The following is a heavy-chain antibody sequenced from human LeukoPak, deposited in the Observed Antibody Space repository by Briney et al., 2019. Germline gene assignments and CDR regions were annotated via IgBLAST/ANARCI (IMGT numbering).Heavy chain of an antibody. Sequence: PSETLSLTCTVSSDSISNYYWSWIRQPPGKGLGWVGYIYYSGNTDYNPSLKSRVTISVDTSKNQFSLRLNSVTAADTAVYYCARYRNEALIAFDIWGQGTMVTVSS. J-gene: IGHJ3*02. CDR3: ARYRNEALIAFDI. CDR2: IYYSGNT. D-gene: IGHD1-14*01. V-gene: IGHV4-59*01. CDR1: SDSISNYY.